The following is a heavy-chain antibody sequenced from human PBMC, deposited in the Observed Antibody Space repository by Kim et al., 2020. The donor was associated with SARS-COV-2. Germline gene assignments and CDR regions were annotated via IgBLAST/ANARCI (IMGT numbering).Heavy chain of an antibody. Sequence: GGSLRLSCAASGFSFSSYEMSWVRQAPGKGLEWVSYISSGGSTIYYVDSVKGRFTISRDNAKNSLYLQMSSLRVEDTAVYYCARDYVYSYVQVGADYWGQGALPTVPS. D-gene: IGHD5-18*01. CDR3: ARDYVYSYVQVGADY. J-gene: IGHJ4*02. CDR2: ISSGGSTI. V-gene: IGHV3-48*03. CDR1: GFSFSSYE.